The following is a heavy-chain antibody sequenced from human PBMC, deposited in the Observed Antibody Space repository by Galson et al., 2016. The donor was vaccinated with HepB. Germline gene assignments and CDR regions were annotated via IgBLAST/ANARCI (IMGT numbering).Heavy chain of an antibody. CDR2: ISYTGSNE. D-gene: IGHD1-1*01. Sequence: SLRLSCAASGFSFSLNTVHWVRQLPGKGLEWVALISYTGSNEIYAESVKGRFQISRDNSKNTLYLQMNNLRGEDTAVYYCARSFRYFVFEGSLYGLDVWGPGTTVIVSS. CDR3: ARSFRYFVFEGSLYGLDV. J-gene: IGHJ6*02. V-gene: IGHV3-30*04. CDR1: GFSFSLNT.